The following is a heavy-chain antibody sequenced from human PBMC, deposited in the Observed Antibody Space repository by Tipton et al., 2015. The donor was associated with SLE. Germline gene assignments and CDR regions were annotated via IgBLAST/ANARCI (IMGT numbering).Heavy chain of an antibody. CDR3: STEADESSTVYDAFDI. D-gene: IGHD6-13*01. CDR2: FDPADGER. V-gene: IGHV1-24*01. J-gene: IGHJ3*02. Sequence: QLVQSGAEVKKPGASVKVSCKVSGYTLTELSMHWVRQAPGKGLEWVGGFDPADGERIYAQKFQGRVTMTEDTSADTAYMELSSLRSEDTAVYYWSTEADESSTVYDAFDIWGQATLVTVSS. CDR1: GYTLTELS.